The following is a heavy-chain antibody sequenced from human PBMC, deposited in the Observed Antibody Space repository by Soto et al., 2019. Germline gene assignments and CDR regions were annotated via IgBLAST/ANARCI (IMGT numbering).Heavy chain of an antibody. CDR3: ARDQFWTTLGMDV. D-gene: IGHD4-17*01. CDR1: GGSISSYY. V-gene: IGHV4-59*01. J-gene: IGHJ6*02. CDR2: IYYSGST. Sequence: PSETLSLTCSVSGGSISSYYCSWIRQPPGKGLEWIGYIYYSGSTNYNPSLKSRVTISVDTSKNQFSLKLSSVTAADTAVYYCARDQFWTTLGMDVWGQGTTVTVSS.